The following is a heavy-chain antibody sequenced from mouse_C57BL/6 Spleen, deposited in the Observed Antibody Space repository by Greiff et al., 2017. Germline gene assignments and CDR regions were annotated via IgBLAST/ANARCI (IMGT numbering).Heavy chain of an antibody. V-gene: IGHV2-9-1*01. D-gene: IGHD2-9*01. CDR1: GFSLTSYA. CDR2: IWTGGGT. CDR3: ARNTPTMVIGYAMDY. J-gene: IGHJ4*01. Sequence: VKLMESGPGLVAPSQSLSITCTVSGFSLTSYAISWVRQPPGKGLEWLGVIWTGGGTNYNSALKSRLSISKDNSKSQVFLKMNSLQTDDTARYYCARNTPTMVIGYAMDYWGQGTSVTVSS.